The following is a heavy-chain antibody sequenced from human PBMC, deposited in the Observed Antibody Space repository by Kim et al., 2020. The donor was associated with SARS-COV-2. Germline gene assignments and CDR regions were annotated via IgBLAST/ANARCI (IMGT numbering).Heavy chain of an antibody. J-gene: IGHJ6*02. Sequence: GGSLRLSCTASGFTFGDYAMSWVRQAPGKGLEWVGFIRSKAYGGTTEYAASVKGRFTISRDDSKSIAYLQMNSLKTEDTAVYYCTLGRDYSNNEAYYYYGMDVWGQGTTVTVSS. CDR3: TLGRDYSNNEAYYYYGMDV. V-gene: IGHV3-49*04. CDR1: GFTFGDYA. CDR2: IRSKAYGGTT. D-gene: IGHD4-4*01.